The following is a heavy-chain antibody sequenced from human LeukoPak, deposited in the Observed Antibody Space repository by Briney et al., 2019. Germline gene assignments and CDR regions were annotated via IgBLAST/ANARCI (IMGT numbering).Heavy chain of an antibody. J-gene: IGHJ4*02. V-gene: IGHV4-38-2*02. CDR2: IYHSGST. Sequence: SETLSLTCTVSGGSISSGFYWGWIRQPPGKGLEWIGSIYHSGSTYYNPSLKSRVTISVDTSKNQFSLKLSSVTAADTAVYYCARDTAMAFDYWGQGTLVTVSS. CDR3: ARDTAMAFDY. CDR1: GGSISSGFY. D-gene: IGHD5-18*01.